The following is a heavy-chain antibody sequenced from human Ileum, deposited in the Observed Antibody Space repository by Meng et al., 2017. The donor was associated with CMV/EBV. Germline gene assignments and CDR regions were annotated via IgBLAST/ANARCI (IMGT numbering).Heavy chain of an antibody. Sequence: KVSCKGSGYSFTSYWIGWVRQMPGKGLEWMGIIYPGDSDTRYSPSFQGQVTISADKSISTVYLQWSSLKASDTAMYYCARLRGCSSTSCYHYGMDVWGQGTTVTV. CDR1: GYSFTSYW. V-gene: IGHV5-51*01. CDR3: ARLRGCSSTSCYHYGMDV. D-gene: IGHD2-2*01. CDR2: IYPGDSDT. J-gene: IGHJ6*02.